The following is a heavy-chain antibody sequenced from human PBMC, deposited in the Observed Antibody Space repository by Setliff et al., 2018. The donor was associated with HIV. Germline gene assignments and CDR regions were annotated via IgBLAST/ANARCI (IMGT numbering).Heavy chain of an antibody. CDR2: IYTSGST. CDR3: ARGLSFYDPGGFDY. V-gene: IGHV4-4*09. J-gene: IGHJ4*02. Sequence: SETLSLTCTVSGGSISSYYWSWIRQPPGKGLEWIGYIYTSGSTNYNPSLQSRVTISLDTSKNQFSLKVNSVTAADTAVYYCARGLSFYDPGGFDYWGQGTLVTVSS. CDR1: GGSISSYY. D-gene: IGHD3-22*01.